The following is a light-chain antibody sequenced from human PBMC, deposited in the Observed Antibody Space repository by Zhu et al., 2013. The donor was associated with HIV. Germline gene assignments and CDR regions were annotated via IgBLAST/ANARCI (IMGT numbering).Light chain of an antibody. Sequence: QSVLTQPPSASGTPGQSVTISCSGSSSNIGSNTVNWYQQLPGTAPKLLIYTNNQRPSGVPDRFSGSKSGTSASLAISGLQSEDEADYYCAAWHGSLNDYVFGTGTKVTV. J-gene: IGLJ1*01. V-gene: IGLV1-44*01. CDR1: SSNIGSNT. CDR3: AAWHGSLNDYV. CDR2: TNN.